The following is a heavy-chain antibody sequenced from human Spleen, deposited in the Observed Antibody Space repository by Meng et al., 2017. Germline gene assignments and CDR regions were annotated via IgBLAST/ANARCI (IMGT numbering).Heavy chain of an antibody. CDR2: ISHNGGRT. Sequence: GESLKISCAASGFTFSDHTMHWVRQTPGKGLEYVSAISHNGGRTYYADSVKGRFTISRDDSKNTLFLHMGSLRSEDVAFYYCARSYHMSFSATSWFDYWGQGTLVTVSS. CDR3: ARSYHMSFSATSWFDY. V-gene: IGHV3-64*02. J-gene: IGHJ5*01. D-gene: IGHD1-14*01. CDR1: GFTFSDHT.